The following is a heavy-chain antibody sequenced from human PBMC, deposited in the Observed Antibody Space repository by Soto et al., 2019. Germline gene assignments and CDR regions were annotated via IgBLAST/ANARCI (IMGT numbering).Heavy chain of an antibody. J-gene: IGHJ4*02. CDR2: IWYDGSNK. CDR1: GFTFSSYS. CDR3: ARESYYYGRGSVSDYVY. Sequence: GGSLRLSCAASGFTFSSYSMHWVRQAPGKGLKCVAVIWYDGSNKYYADSVKGRFTISRDNSKNTLNLQMYSLRAEDTAVYYCARESYYYGRGSVSDYVYWGQGTLVTVSS. V-gene: IGHV3-33*08. D-gene: IGHD3-10*01.